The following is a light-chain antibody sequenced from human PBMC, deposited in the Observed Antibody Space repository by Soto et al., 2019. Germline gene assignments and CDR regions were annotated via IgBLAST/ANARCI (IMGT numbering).Light chain of an antibody. Sequence: QAVVTQPPSASGTPGQRVTISCSGSSSNIGSNTVNWYQQLPGTAPKLLIYSNNQRPSGVPDRFSGSKSGTSASLAISGLQSEDEADYYCAAWDDSLNGVYVFGTGTKLTVL. CDR2: SNN. V-gene: IGLV1-44*01. CDR3: AAWDDSLNGVYV. CDR1: SSNIGSNT. J-gene: IGLJ1*01.